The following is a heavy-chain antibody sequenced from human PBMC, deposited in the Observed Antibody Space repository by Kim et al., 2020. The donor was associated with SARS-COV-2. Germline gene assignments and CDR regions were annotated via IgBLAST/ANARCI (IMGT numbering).Heavy chain of an antibody. CDR3: AREYSSGWYGYYYYGMVG. CDR2: IYHSGST. Sequence: SETLSLTCAVSGGSISSSNWWSWVRQPPGKGLEWIGEIYHSGSTNYNPSLKSRVTISVDKSKNQFSLKLSSVTAADTAVYYCAREYSSGWYGYYYYGMVGWGQGTTVTVSS. CDR1: GGSISSSNW. V-gene: IGHV4-4*02. J-gene: IGHJ6*02. D-gene: IGHD6-19*01.